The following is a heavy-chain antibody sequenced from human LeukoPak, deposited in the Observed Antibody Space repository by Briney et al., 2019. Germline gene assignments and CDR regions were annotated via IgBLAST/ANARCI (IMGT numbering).Heavy chain of an antibody. V-gene: IGHV3-11*01. CDR3: ARQTYYYDSSDYYYMGGFDY. Sequence: PGGSLRLSCAAAGFSFSDNYMSWIRQAPGKGLEWVSYISSSGGIKYYADSVKGRFTISRDNAKNSLYLQMNSLRAEDTAVYYCARQTYYYDSSDYYYMGGFDYWGQGTLDSVPS. CDR1: GFSFSDNY. CDR2: ISSSGGIK. D-gene: IGHD3-22*01. J-gene: IGHJ4*02.